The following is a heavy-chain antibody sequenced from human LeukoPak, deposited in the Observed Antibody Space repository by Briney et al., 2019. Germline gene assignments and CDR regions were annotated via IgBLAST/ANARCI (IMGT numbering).Heavy chain of an antibody. J-gene: IGHJ4*02. CDR3: AKDLSAPDYDILTGLDY. V-gene: IGHV3-23*01. Sequence: ADSVKGRFTISRDNSKNTLYLQMNSLRAEDTAVYYCAKDLSAPDYDILTGLDYWGQGTLVTVSS. D-gene: IGHD3-9*01.